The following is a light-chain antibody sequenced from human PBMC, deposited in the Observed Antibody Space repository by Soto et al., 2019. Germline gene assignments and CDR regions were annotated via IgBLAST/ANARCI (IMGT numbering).Light chain of an antibody. V-gene: IGLV2-14*03. CDR1: SSDVGGYNY. CDR2: DVS. CDR3: SSYRSSRTPYVV. Sequence: QSALTQPASVSGSPGQSITISCTGTSSDVGGYNYVSWYQHHPGRAPQLMIYDVSNRPAGVSSRFSGSKSGNTASLTISGRQAEDEADYYCSSYRSSRTPYVVFGGGTKVTVL. J-gene: IGLJ2*01.